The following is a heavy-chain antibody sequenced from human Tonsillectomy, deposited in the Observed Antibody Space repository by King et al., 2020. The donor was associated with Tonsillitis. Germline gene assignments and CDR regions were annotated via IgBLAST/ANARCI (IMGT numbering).Heavy chain of an antibody. CDR3: AGGASYYYGSRGRGGGKEAFDI. V-gene: IGHV3-23*04. Sequence: QLVESGGNLAQPGGSLRLSCAASGFMFSSYVMTWVRQAPGKGLEWVSGISDTGTTTYYADSVKGRFTISRDNSKNTLYLQMNSLRAEDTAVYYCAGGASYYYGSRGRGGGKEAFDIWGQGTVVTVSS. CDR1: GFMFSSYV. J-gene: IGHJ3*02. CDR2: ISDTGTTT. D-gene: IGHD3-22*01.